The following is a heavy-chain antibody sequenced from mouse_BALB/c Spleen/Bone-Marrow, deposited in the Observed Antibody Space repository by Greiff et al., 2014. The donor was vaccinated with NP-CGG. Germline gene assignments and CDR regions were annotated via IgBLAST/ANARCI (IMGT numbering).Heavy chain of an antibody. CDR3: TRSNYGHWYFDV. Sequence: QVQLQQSGAELVKPGASVKLSCKASGYTFSSYYMYWVKQRPGQGLEWIGEINPSNGGTKFNEKFKSKATLTVDKSSSTAYMQLSSLTSEDSAVYYCTRSNYGHWYFDVWGAGTTVTVSS. J-gene: IGHJ1*01. CDR2: INPSNGGT. V-gene: IGHV1S81*02. CDR1: GYTFSSYY. D-gene: IGHD1-1*01.